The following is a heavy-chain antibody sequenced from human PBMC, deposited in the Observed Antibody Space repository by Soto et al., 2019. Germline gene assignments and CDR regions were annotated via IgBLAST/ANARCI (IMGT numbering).Heavy chain of an antibody. D-gene: IGHD3-9*01. Sequence: QLQLQESGPGLVKPSETLSLTCTVSGGSISSSSYYWGWIRQPPGKGLEWIGSIYYSGSTYYNPSLKSRVTISVDTSNNQFSLKLSSVTAADTAVYYCARQFSPARYFDWLIGFDPWGQGTLVTVSS. V-gene: IGHV4-39*01. CDR1: GGSISSSSYY. CDR3: ARQFSPARYFDWLIGFDP. J-gene: IGHJ5*02. CDR2: IYYSGST.